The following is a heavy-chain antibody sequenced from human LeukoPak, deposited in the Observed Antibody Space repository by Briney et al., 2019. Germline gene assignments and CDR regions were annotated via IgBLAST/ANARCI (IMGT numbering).Heavy chain of an antibody. V-gene: IGHV1-46*01. J-gene: IGHJ4*02. Sequence: VASVKVSCKASGYTFTSYYMHWVRQAPGQGLEWMGIINPSGGSTSYAQKFQGRVTLTTDTSTSTFYMELSSLRSEDTAIYYCARDSFGVRGFDHWGQGTPVTVSS. CDR1: GYTFTSYY. CDR3: ARDSFGVRGFDH. D-gene: IGHD3-10*01. CDR2: INPSGGST.